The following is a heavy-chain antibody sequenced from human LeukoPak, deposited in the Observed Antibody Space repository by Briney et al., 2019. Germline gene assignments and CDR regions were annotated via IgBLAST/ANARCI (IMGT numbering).Heavy chain of an antibody. CDR1: GGSISSYY. CDR2: IYYSGST. D-gene: IGHD5-18*01. J-gene: IGHJ4*02. Sequence: SETLSLTCTVSGGSISSYYWSWIRQPPGKGLEWIGYIYYSGSTNYNPSLKSRVTISVDTSKNQFSLKLSSVTAADTAVYYCARAGNTAMVSSFIDYWGQGTLVTVSS. V-gene: IGHV4-59*12. CDR3: ARAGNTAMVSSFIDY.